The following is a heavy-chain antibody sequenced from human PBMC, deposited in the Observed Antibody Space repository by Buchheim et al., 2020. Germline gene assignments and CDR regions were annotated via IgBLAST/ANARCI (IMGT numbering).Heavy chain of an antibody. Sequence: EVQLVESGGGLVQPGGSLRLSCAASGFTFSTHWMTWVRQAPEKGLEWLANIKPDGSQKHYVDSVKGRFTISRDNAKNSLSLQMNSLRAEDTAVYYCANAPAAAGIYWGQG. CDR3: ANAPAAAGIY. J-gene: IGHJ4*02. D-gene: IGHD6-13*01. CDR1: GFTFSTHW. CDR2: IKPDGSQK. V-gene: IGHV3-7*01.